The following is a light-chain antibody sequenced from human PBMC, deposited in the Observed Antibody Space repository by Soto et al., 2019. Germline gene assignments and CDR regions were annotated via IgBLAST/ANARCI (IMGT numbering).Light chain of an antibody. V-gene: IGLV2-14*01. CDR1: SSDVGDYNY. J-gene: IGLJ1*01. CDR2: EVS. CDR3: SSYSTTNILV. Sequence: QSALTQPASVSGSPGQSITISCTGTSSDVGDYNYVSWYQQHPGKAPKLIISEVSNRPSGVSNRFSGSKSGKTASLTISGLQAGDEADYYCSSYSTTNILVFGSGTKV.